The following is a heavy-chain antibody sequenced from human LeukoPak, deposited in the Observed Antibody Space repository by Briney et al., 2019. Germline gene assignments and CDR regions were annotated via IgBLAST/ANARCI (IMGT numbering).Heavy chain of an antibody. J-gene: IGHJ4*02. Sequence: ASVKVSCKASGYTFTSYGISWVRQAPGQGLEWMGWISAYNGNTNYAQKLQGRVTMTTDTSTSIAYMELRSLRSDDTAVYYCARDRGIVVVTATRHFDYWGQGTLVTVSS. CDR1: GYTFTSYG. V-gene: IGHV1-18*01. CDR3: ARDRGIVVVTATRHFDY. D-gene: IGHD2-21*02. CDR2: ISAYNGNT.